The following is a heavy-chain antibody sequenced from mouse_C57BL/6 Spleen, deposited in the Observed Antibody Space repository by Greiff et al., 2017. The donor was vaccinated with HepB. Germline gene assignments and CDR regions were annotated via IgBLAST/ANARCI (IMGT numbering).Heavy chain of an antibody. V-gene: IGHV1-82*01. D-gene: IGHD2-1*01. J-gene: IGHJ2*01. CDR1: GYAFSSSW. CDR2: IYPGDGDT. CDR3: ARRRGLGNSYYFDD. Sequence: VQLQQSGPELVKPGASVKISCKASGYAFSSSWMNWVKQRPGKGLEWIGRIYPGDGDTNYNGKFKGKATLTADKSSSTAYMQLSSLTSEDSAVYFCARRRGLGNSYYFDDWGQGTTLTVSS.